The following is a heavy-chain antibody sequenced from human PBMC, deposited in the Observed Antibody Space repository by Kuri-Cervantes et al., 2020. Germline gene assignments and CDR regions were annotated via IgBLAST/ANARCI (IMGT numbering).Heavy chain of an antibody. Sequence: GSLRLSCTVSTDSIRSPYYWGWIRQPPGKGLEWIGNFYHSGNTYYNPSLKSRVTISVGTSKNQFSLKLSSVTAADTAVYYCARVPLLRYFDWLSENYYYYGMDVWGQGTTVTVSS. D-gene: IGHD3-9*01. V-gene: IGHV4-38-2*02. J-gene: IGHJ6*02. CDR1: TDSIRSPYY. CDR2: FYHSGNT. CDR3: ARVPLLRYFDWLSENYYYYGMDV.